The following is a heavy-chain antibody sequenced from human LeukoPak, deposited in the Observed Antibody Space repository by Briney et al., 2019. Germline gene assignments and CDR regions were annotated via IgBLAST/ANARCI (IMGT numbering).Heavy chain of an antibody. V-gene: IGHV3-20*01. Sequence: GGSLRLSCAASGFTVSSNYMSWVRQAPGKGLEWVSGINWKGGSTGYADSVKGRFTISRDNAKNSLYLQMNSLRAEGTALYHCARDNHCSGGSCYEDAFDIWGQGTMVTVSS. J-gene: IGHJ3*02. D-gene: IGHD2-15*01. CDR1: GFTVSSNY. CDR3: ARDNHCSGGSCYEDAFDI. CDR2: INWKGGST.